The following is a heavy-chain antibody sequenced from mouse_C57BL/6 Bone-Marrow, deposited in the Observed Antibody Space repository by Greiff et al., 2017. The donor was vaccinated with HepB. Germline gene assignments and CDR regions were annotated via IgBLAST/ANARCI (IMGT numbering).Heavy chain of an antibody. Sequence: QVQLKQPGAELVKPGASVKLSCKASGYTFTRYWMHWVKQRPGQGLEWIGMIHPNSGSTNYNEKFKSKATLTVDKSSSTAYMQLSSLTSEDSAVYYCTRRGIYDYALYYWGQGTTLTVSS. CDR2: IHPNSGST. V-gene: IGHV1-64*01. D-gene: IGHD2-4*01. CDR1: GYTFTRYW. J-gene: IGHJ2*01. CDR3: TRRGIYDYALYY.